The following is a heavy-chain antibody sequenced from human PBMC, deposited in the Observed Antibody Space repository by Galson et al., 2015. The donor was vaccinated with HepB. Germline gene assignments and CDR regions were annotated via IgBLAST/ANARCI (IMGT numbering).Heavy chain of an antibody. J-gene: IGHJ4*02. CDR3: AKEALPDYGGITGFES. Sequence: SLRLSCAASGFIFRSFGMHWVRQAPGKGLEWVAVIWYDGSNIYYADSVKGRFTISRDTSKNTLYLQINSLRAEDTAVYYCAKEALPDYGGITGFESWGQGTLVTVSS. V-gene: IGHV3-33*03. D-gene: IGHD4-23*01. CDR1: GFIFRSFG. CDR2: IWYDGSNI.